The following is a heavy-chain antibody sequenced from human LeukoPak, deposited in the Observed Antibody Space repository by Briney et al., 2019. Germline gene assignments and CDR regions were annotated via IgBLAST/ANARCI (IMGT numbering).Heavy chain of an antibody. CDR1: GYTLTRYY. D-gene: IGHD3-9*01. V-gene: IGHV1-2*06. J-gene: IGHJ5*02. Sequence: ASVKVSCKASGYTLTRYYMHWVRQAPGHGLEWMGRINPNSGGTNYAQKVQGRVTMTRDTSISTAYMELSRLRSDDTAVYYCARAHLRYCDWLLSWGQGTLVTVSS. CDR2: INPNSGGT. CDR3: ARAHLRYCDWLLS.